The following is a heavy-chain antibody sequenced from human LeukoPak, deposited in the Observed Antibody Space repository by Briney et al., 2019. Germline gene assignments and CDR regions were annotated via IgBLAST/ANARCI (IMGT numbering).Heavy chain of an antibody. Sequence: PGGSLRLSCAASGFTFDDYGMSWVRQAPGKGLEWVSGINWNGGSTGYADSVKGRFTISRDNSKNTLYLQMNSLRAEDTAVYYCARVGSPPWSYYYYMDVWGKGTTVTVSS. V-gene: IGHV3-20*04. CDR3: ARVGSPPWSYYYYMDV. CDR2: INWNGGST. J-gene: IGHJ6*03. CDR1: GFTFDDYG. D-gene: IGHD1-26*01.